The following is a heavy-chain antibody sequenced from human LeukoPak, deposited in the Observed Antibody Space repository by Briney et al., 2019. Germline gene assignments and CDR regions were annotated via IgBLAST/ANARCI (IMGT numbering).Heavy chain of an antibody. CDR2: ISSSGSTI. Sequence: GGSLRLSCAASGFTFSAYYMSWIRQAPGKGLEWVSYISSSGSTIYYADSVKGRFTISRDNAKNSLYLQMNSLRAEDTAVYYCARDRDIVVVPAANWGQGTLVTVSS. CDR3: ARDRDIVVVPAAN. D-gene: IGHD2-2*01. J-gene: IGHJ4*02. V-gene: IGHV3-11*04. CDR1: GFTFSAYY.